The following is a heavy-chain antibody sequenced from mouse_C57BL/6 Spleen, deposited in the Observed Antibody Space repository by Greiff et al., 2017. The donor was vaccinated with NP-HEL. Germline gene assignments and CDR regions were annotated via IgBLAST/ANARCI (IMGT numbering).Heavy chain of an antibody. D-gene: IGHD2-4*01. CDR1: GYAFTNYL. CDR2: INPGSGGT. Sequence: QVQLQQSGAELVRPGTSVKVSCKASGYAFTNYLIEWVKQRPGQGLEWIGVINPGSGGTNYNEKFKGKATLTADKSSSTAYMQLSSLTSEDSAVYFGARGGNDYDVGRFAYWGQGTLVTVSA. V-gene: IGHV1-54*01. J-gene: IGHJ3*01. CDR3: ARGGNDYDVGRFAY.